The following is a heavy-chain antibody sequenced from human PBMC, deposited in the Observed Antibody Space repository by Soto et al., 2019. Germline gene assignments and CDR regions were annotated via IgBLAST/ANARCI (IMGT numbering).Heavy chain of an antibody. CDR3: ARVRSRSSWSTRGNWFDP. V-gene: IGHV4-4*07. J-gene: IGHJ5*02. Sequence: SETLSLTCTVSGGSISSYYWSWIRQPAGKGLEWIGRIYTSGSTNYNPSLKSRVTMPVDTSKNQFSLKLSSVTAADTAVYYCARVRSRSSWSTRGNWFDPWGQGTLVTVSS. D-gene: IGHD6-13*01. CDR1: GGSISSYY. CDR2: IYTSGST.